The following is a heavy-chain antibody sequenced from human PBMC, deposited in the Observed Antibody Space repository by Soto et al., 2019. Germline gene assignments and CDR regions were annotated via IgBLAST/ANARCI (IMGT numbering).Heavy chain of an antibody. J-gene: IGHJ4*02. CDR2: IWSDGSNK. V-gene: IGHV3-33*01. Sequence: QVQLVESGGGVVQPGRSLRLSGAASGFTFSSYGRHWFRQAPGKGLEWVAVIWSDGSNKYYADSVKGRFTISRDNSKNTLYLQMNSLRAEDTAVYYCARYYYDSSGYYPLWGQGTLVTVSS. CDR3: ARYYYDSSGYYPL. CDR1: GFTFSSYG. D-gene: IGHD3-22*01.